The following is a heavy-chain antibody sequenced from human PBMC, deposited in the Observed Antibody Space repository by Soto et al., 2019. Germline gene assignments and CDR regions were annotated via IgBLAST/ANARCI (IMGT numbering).Heavy chain of an antibody. CDR3: AKDRKRTNPVTHGPVFDY. CDR1: GFILSDCA. D-gene: IGHD4-17*01. J-gene: IGHJ4*02. V-gene: IGHV3-48*01. CDR2: ISSSSSVI. Sequence: GSLRLSCATSGFILSDCAMNWVRQAPGKGLEWVSYISSSSSVIDYADSVKGRFTVSRDNARNTLYLQMNSLRAEDTAVYYCAKDRKRTNPVTHGPVFDYWGQGTLVTVSS.